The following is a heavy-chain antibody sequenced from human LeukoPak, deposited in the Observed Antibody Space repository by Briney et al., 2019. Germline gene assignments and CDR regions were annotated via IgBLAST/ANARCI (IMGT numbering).Heavy chain of an antibody. CDR1: GGSINSY. CDR2: IYTSGST. V-gene: IGHV4-4*07. D-gene: IGHD5-24*01. Sequence: SETLSLTCTVSGGSINSYWSWIRQPAGKGLEWIGRIYTSGSTNYNPSLKGRVTMSIDTSKNQFSPKLSSVTAADTAVYYCARGWGDGYNSWGQGTLVTVSS. CDR3: ARGWGDGYNS. J-gene: IGHJ4*02.